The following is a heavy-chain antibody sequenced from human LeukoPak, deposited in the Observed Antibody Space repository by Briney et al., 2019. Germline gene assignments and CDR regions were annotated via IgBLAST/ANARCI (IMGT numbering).Heavy chain of an antibody. V-gene: IGHV3-7*01. CDR1: EFTFSSYW. CDR2: IKQDGSEK. J-gene: IGHJ6*02. CDR3: ARYCGGDCYGMDV. D-gene: IGHD2-21*01. Sequence: GGSLRLSCTASEFTFSSYWMSWVRQAPGKGLEWVANIKQDGSEKDYVDSVKGRFTISRDNAKNSLYLQMNSLRAEDTAVYYCARYCGGDCYGMDVWGQGTTVIVSS.